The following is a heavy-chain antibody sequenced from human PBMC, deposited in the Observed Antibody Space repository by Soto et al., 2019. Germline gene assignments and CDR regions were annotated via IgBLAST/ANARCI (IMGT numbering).Heavy chain of an antibody. V-gene: IGHV3-23*01. Sequence: GVLRLSCAASGFTFSSYAMSWVRQAPGKGLDWVSVISGSGDSTYYADSVRGRFTISRDNSKNTLYLQMNSLRAEDTAVYYCAKDRDGAAAGPTKFYGMDVWGQGTTVIVSS. J-gene: IGHJ6*02. CDR3: AKDRDGAAAGPTKFYGMDV. CDR1: GFTFSSYA. CDR2: ISGSGDST. D-gene: IGHD6-13*01.